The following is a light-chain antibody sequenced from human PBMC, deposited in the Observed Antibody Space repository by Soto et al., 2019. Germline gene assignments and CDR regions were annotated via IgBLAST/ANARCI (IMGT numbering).Light chain of an antibody. Sequence: QSALTQPASVSGSPGQSITISCTGTSSDVGGYQYVSWYQQHPGKAPKLLIYEVTNRPSGVSNRFSGSKSGNTASLTISGLQDEDEGDYYCSSYTSTSTVLFGGGTKLTVL. J-gene: IGLJ2*01. V-gene: IGLV2-14*01. CDR2: EVT. CDR3: SSYTSTSTVL. CDR1: SSDVGGYQY.